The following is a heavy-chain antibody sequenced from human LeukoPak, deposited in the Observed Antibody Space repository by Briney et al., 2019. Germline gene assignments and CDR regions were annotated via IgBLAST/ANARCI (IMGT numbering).Heavy chain of an antibody. Sequence: SETLSLTCTVSGGSISSHYWSWIRQPPGKGLEWIGYIYYSGSTNYNPSLKSRVTISVDTSKNQFSLKLSSVTAADTAVYYCARGGKYYYDSSGYPYWGQGTLVTVSS. J-gene: IGHJ4*02. CDR3: ARGGKYYYDSSGYPY. V-gene: IGHV4-59*11. CDR1: GGSISSHY. D-gene: IGHD3-22*01. CDR2: IYYSGST.